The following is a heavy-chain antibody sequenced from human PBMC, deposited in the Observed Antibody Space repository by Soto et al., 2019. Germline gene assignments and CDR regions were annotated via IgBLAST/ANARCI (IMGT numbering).Heavy chain of an antibody. D-gene: IGHD6-13*01. CDR1: GFTFSSYE. CDR3: ESRAAGGTFDY. V-gene: IGHV3-48*03. J-gene: IGHJ4*02. Sequence: GGSLRLSCAPSGFTFSSYEMNWVRQAPGKGLEWVSYISSSGSSIYYADSVKGRFTISRDNAKNSLYLQMNSLRAEDTAVYYCESRAAGGTFDYWGQGNLVTVSS. CDR2: ISSSGSSI.